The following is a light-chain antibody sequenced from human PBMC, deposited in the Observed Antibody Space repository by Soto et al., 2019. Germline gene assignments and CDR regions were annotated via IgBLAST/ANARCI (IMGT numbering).Light chain of an antibody. Sequence: EVVLTQSPATLSVSPGERATLSCRASQSVSSNLAWYQQIPGQAPRLLICGASTRTTGIPARFSGSGSGTDFTLTISSLQSEDFAVYYCQQYNNWPITFGQGARLEVK. CDR1: QSVSSN. CDR2: GAS. CDR3: QQYNNWPIT. J-gene: IGKJ5*01. V-gene: IGKV3-15*01.